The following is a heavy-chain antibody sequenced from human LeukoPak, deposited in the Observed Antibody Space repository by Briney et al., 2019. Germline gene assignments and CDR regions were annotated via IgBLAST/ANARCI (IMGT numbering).Heavy chain of an antibody. CDR1: GGSISSYY. CDR2: IYYSGST. Sequence: PSETLSLTCTVSGGSISSYYWSWIRQPPGKGLEWIGYIYYSGSTNYNPSPKSRVTISVDTSKNQFSLKLSSVTAADTAVYYCARQAQAMVRGVRYFDYWGQGTLVTVSS. D-gene: IGHD3-10*01. V-gene: IGHV4-59*01. CDR3: ARQAQAMVRGVRYFDY. J-gene: IGHJ4*02.